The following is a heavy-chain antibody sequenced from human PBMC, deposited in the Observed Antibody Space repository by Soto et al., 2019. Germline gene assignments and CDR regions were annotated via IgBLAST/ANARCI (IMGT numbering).Heavy chain of an antibody. V-gene: IGHV3-30-3*01. CDR3: ARAGVAVAGENWFDP. Sequence: QVQLVESGGGVVQPGRSLRLSCAASGFTFSSYAMHWVRQAPGKGLEWVAVISYDGSNKYYADSVKGRFTISRDNSKNTRYLQMNSLRAEDTAVYYCARAGVAVAGENWFDPWGQGTLVTVSS. CDR2: ISYDGSNK. CDR1: GFTFSSYA. D-gene: IGHD6-19*01. J-gene: IGHJ5*02.